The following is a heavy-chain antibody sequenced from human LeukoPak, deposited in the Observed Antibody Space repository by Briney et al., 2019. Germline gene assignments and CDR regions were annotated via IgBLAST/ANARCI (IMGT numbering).Heavy chain of an antibody. V-gene: IGHV3-66*01. D-gene: IGHD3-22*01. CDR2: IYRGGST. Sequence: PGTSLRLSCAAYGFIFSSYGMHWVRQAPGKGLEWVSVIYRGGSTYYADSVKGRFTISRDNSKNTLYLQMNSLRAEDTAVYYCARETFYYYDSSGYYGIFDYWGQGTLVTVSS. CDR1: GFIFSSYG. CDR3: ARETFYYYDSSGYYGIFDY. J-gene: IGHJ4*02.